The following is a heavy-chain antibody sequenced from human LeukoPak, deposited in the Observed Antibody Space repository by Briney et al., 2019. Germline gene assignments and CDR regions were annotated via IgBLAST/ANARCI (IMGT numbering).Heavy chain of an antibody. V-gene: IGHV3-74*01. Sequence: GGSLRLSCAVSGFTFSDYWMHWVRQAPGKGLVWVSRIKTDVTSTDYADSVKGRFTISRDNAKNTLYLQMDSLRTDDTAVYYCTTIRPDYWGRGTLVTVSS. D-gene: IGHD1-14*01. J-gene: IGHJ4*02. CDR3: TTIRPDY. CDR1: GFTFSDYW. CDR2: IKTDVTST.